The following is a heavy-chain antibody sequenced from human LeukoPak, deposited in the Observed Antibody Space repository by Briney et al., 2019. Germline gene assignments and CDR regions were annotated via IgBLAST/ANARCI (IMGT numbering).Heavy chain of an antibody. CDR2: ISQDGTDK. Sequence: PGGSLRLSCAASGFTFTTYWMSWLRQAPGKGLEWVANISQDGTDKYYVDSVKGRFTFSRDNAQNSLYLQMSSLRVEDTAVYYCVTYSTGLYKGLEFWGQGTQVTVSS. D-gene: IGHD2-8*02. J-gene: IGHJ4*02. V-gene: IGHV3-7*03. CDR1: GFTFTTYW. CDR3: VTYSTGLYKGLEF.